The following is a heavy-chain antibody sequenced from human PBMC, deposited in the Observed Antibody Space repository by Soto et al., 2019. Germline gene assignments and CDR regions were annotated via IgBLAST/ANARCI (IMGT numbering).Heavy chain of an antibody. D-gene: IGHD4-17*01. CDR3: VRDDDYGGTNNWFDP. CDR1: GFSFSDYY. V-gene: IGHV3-11*01. CDR2: ISSSGNSI. J-gene: IGHJ5*02. Sequence: QEQLVESGGGVVKPGGSLRLSCTASGFSFSDYYMSWIRQAPGKGLECIAYISSSGNSIYYADSVKGRFTVSRDNAKNSLYLHMNSLTAEDMAMYYCVRDDDYGGTNNWFDPWGQGTLVTVSS.